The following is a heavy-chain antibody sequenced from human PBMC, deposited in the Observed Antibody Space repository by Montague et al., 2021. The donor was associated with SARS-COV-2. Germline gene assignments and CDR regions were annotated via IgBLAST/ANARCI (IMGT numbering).Heavy chain of an antibody. D-gene: IGHD3-16*02. CDR1: RFSFSNYD. CDR3: TRDYRSIVGDGLDF. Sequence: SLRLSCAASRFSFSNYDMNWVRQAPGKGPEWISYISTSAYTTSYAGSVKGRFTISRDNGKNSLYLQMNSLRVEDTAVYYCTRDYRSIVGDGLDFWGQGTKVTVSS. CDR2: ISTSAYTT. V-gene: IGHV3-48*03. J-gene: IGHJ3*01.